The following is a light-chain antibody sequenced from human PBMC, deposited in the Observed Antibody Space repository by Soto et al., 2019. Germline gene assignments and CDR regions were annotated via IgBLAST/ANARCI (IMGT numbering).Light chain of an antibody. Sequence: QSALTQPASVSGSPGQSITISCTGTSSGVGGYNYVSWYQQHPGKAPKLMIYDVSNRPSGVSNRFSGSKSGNTASLTISGLQAEDEADYYCSSYTSSSTPRVFGTGTKVTVL. J-gene: IGLJ1*01. V-gene: IGLV2-14*01. CDR1: SSGVGGYNY. CDR2: DVS. CDR3: SSYTSSSTPRV.